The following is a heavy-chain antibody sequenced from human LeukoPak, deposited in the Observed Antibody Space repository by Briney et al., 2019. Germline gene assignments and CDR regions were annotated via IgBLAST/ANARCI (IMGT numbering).Heavy chain of an antibody. CDR3: AKSSFRDRLVVNAFDY. CDR1: GFTFSSYW. V-gene: IGHV3-23*01. CDR2: ISGSGGST. Sequence: PGGSLRLSCAASGFTFSSYWMSWVRQAPGKGLEWVSAISGSGGSTYYADSVKGRFTISRDNSQNTLYLQMNSLRAEDTAVYYCAKSSFRDRLVVNAFDYRGQGTLVTVSS. J-gene: IGHJ4*02. D-gene: IGHD2-15*01.